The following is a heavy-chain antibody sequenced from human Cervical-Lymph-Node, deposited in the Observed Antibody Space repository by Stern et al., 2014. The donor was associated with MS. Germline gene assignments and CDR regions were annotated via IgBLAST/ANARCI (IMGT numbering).Heavy chain of an antibody. V-gene: IGHV5-51*03. J-gene: IGHJ4*02. D-gene: IGHD3-22*01. CDR2: IYPGGPDT. CDR3: ARCYYDGGSHSKPYYLDL. Sequence: EVQLVESGAEVKKPGESLSISCQGSQYNFNNHWITWVRQMPGQGLEWMGVIYPGGPDTSYIPSFQVRVTFLVGTSTNFASLQWRSLEASDTAIYYCARCYYDGGSHSKPYYLDLWGQGTLVTVPS. CDR1: QYNFNNHW.